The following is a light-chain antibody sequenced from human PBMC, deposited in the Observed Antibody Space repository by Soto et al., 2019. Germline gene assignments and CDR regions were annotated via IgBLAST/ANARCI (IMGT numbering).Light chain of an antibody. CDR2: KAS. CDR3: QQYSSDSNT. Sequence: DIQMTQSPSTLSESVGDRVTITCRASQAINIWLAWYQQKPGKAPKLLIYKASTLERGVPSRFIGSGSGTDFTLAISSLQPDDFATYYCQQYSSDSNTFGQGTRLDIK. V-gene: IGKV1-5*03. CDR1: QAINIW. J-gene: IGKJ2*01.